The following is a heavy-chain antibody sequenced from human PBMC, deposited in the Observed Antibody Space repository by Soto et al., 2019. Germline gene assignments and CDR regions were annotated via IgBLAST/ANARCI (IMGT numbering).Heavy chain of an antibody. Sequence: SGPTLVNPTQTLTLTCTFSGFSLTTSGVCVSWIRQPPGKALEWLALIDWGDDKYYTTSLKTRLSISKDTSKKQVVLTMTNMEPVDTATYYCARTTRYSSTWGFFQRWGQGTLVTVSS. CDR3: ARTTRYSSTWGFFQR. CDR1: GFSLTTSGVC. D-gene: IGHD6-13*01. CDR2: IDWGDDK. J-gene: IGHJ1*01. V-gene: IGHV2-70*13.